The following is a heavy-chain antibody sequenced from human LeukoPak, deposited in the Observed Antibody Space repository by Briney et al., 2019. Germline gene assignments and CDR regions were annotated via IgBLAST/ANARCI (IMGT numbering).Heavy chain of an antibody. V-gene: IGHV3-21*01. Sequence: GGSLRLSCAASGFTFSSYSMNWVRQAPGRGLEWVSFISSSSDYIYYADSVKGRITISRDNARNSLYLQMNSLRAEDTAVYYCARAERPDCTNGVCYYYYGMDVWGQGTTVTVSS. CDR2: ISSSSDYI. D-gene: IGHD2-8*01. CDR3: ARAERPDCTNGVCYYYYGMDV. J-gene: IGHJ6*02. CDR1: GFTFSSYS.